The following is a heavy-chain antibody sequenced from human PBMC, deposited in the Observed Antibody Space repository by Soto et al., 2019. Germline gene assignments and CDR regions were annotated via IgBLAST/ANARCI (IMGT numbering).Heavy chain of an antibody. J-gene: IGHJ3*02. D-gene: IGHD3-22*01. CDR3: ARVTSYYYDSSVYYGGAFDI. Sequence: GESLKISCKGSGYRFTSYWIGWVRQMPGKGLEWLGIIYPGDSDTRYSPSFQGQVTISADKSISTAYLQWSSLKASDTAMYYCARVTSYYYDSSVYYGGAFDIWGQGTMVTVSS. V-gene: IGHV5-51*01. CDR1: GYRFTSYW. CDR2: IYPGDSDT.